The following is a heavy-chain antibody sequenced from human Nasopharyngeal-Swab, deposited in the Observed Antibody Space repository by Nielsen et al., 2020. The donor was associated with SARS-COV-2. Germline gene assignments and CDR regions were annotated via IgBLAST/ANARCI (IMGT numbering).Heavy chain of an antibody. D-gene: IGHD2-15*01. V-gene: IGHV3-73*01. J-gene: IGHJ4*02. CDR3: TRCGGGCYSGRDY. CDR2: VRSKGNNYAT. Sequence: GESLKFSCAASGFTFSDSAIHWVRQASGKGLEWVGRVRSKGNNYATAYSASVKGRFIIFRDDPTNTAYLQMNSLKTEDTAVYYCTRCGGGCYSGRDYWGQGTLVTVSS. CDR1: GFTFSDSA.